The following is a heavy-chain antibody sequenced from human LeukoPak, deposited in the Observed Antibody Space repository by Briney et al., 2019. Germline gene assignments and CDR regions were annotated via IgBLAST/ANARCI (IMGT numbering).Heavy chain of an antibody. CDR3: ASENFWSGYRGYYYYYMDV. CDR2: IKQDGSDT. CDR1: GFTFSSYW. V-gene: IGHV3-7*01. Sequence: PGGSLRLSCAASGFTFSSYWTSWVRQAPGTRVKWVTNIKQDGSDTYYADSVKGRFTISRDNAKNSLYLQMNSLRAEDTAVDYCASENFWSGYRGYYYYYMDVWGKGTTVTVSS. J-gene: IGHJ6*03. D-gene: IGHD3-3*01.